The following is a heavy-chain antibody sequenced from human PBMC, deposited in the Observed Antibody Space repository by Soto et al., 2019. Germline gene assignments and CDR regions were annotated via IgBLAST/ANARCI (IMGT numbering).Heavy chain of an antibody. D-gene: IGHD1-26*01. CDR2: IGTAGDT. CDR3: ARTLGASYYYYYGMDV. V-gene: IGHV3-13*04. CDR1: GFTFSSYD. J-gene: IGHJ6*02. Sequence: GGSLRLSCAASGFTFSSYDMHWVRQATGKGLEWVSAIGTAGDTYYPGSVKGRFTISRENAKNSLYLQMNSLRARDTAVYYCARTLGASYYYYYGMDVWGQGTTVTVSS.